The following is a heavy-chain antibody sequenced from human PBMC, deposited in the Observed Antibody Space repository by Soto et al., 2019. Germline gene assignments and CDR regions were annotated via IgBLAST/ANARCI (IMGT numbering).Heavy chain of an antibody. D-gene: IGHD2-15*01. CDR3: VRTSLVVAAATREDY. V-gene: IGHV3-74*01. J-gene: IGHJ4*02. CDR2: INSDGSST. Sequence: EVQLVESGGGLVQPGGSLRLACAASGFTFSSYWMHWVRQAPGKGLVWVSRINSDGSSTSYADSVKGRFTISRDNAKNTLYLPMSSLRAEDTAVYYCVRTSLVVAAATREDYWGQGTRVTVSS. CDR1: GFTFSSYW.